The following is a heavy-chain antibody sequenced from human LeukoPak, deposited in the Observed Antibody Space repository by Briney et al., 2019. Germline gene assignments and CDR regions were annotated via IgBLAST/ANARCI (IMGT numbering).Heavy chain of an antibody. CDR2: IYYSGST. D-gene: IGHD1-26*01. Sequence: SETLSLTCTLSGGSISSYFWTWIRQPPGKGLEWIGYIYYSGSTNYNPSLKSRVTISLDTSKNQFSLKLSSVTAADTAVYYCARREAVPKRYYFDYWRQGTLVTVS. CDR3: ARREAVPKRYYFDY. V-gene: IGHV4-59*08. J-gene: IGHJ4*02. CDR1: GGSISSYF.